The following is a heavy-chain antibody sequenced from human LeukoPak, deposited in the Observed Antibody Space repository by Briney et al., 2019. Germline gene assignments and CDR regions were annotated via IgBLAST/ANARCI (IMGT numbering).Heavy chain of an antibody. CDR3: ARVGAARLRNWFDP. V-gene: IGHV4-4*07. Sequence: SETLSLTCTVSGGSISSYYWSWIRQPAGKGLEWIGRIYTSGSTNYNPSLKSRVTMSVDTSKNQFSLKLSSVTAADTAVYYCARVGAARLRNWFDPWGQGTLVTVSS. CDR1: GGSISSYY. D-gene: IGHD6-6*01. CDR2: IYTSGST. J-gene: IGHJ5*02.